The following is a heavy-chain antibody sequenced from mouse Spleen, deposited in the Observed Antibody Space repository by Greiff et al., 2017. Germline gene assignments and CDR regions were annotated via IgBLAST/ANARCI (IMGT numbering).Heavy chain of an antibody. V-gene: IGHV14-4*01. CDR3: TTSYYDGSYPYAMDY. Sequence: VQLQQSGAELVRPGASVKLSCTASGFNIKDDYMHWVKQRPEQGLEWIGWIDPENGDTEYASKFQGKATITADTSSNTAYLQLSSLTSEDTAVYYCTTSYYDGSYPYAMDYWGQGTSVTVSS. D-gene: IGHD1-1*01. J-gene: IGHJ4*01. CDR2: IDPENGDT. CDR1: GFNIKDDY.